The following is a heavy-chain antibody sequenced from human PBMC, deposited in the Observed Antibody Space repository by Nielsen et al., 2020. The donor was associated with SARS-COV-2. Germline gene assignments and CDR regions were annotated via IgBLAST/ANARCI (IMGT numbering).Heavy chain of an antibody. J-gene: IGHJ6*02. CDR2: ISSST. Sequence: GESLKISCVVSGFTISTYGMSWVRQAPGKGLEWVSAISSSTYYADSVRGRFTLSRDNSENTFYLQMNSLRPDDTAVYYCARASYYGSGIGTAWGQGTTVTVSS. D-gene: IGHD3-10*01. CDR1: GFTISTYG. V-gene: IGHV3-23*01. CDR3: ARASYYGSGIGTA.